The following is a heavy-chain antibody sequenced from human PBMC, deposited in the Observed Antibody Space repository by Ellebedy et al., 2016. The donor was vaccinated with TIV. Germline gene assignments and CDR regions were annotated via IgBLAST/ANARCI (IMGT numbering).Heavy chain of an antibody. Sequence: SQTLSLTCAVYGGSFSNYYWSWVRQPPGKGLEWLGEINHSGRTNYNPSLKSPVTISLDTSKSQFSLTLSSVTAADTAVYYCAGGRVLMTTVTTGYYYGMDVWGQGTTVTVSS. CDR3: AGGRVLMTTVTTGYYYGMDV. D-gene: IGHD4-17*01. CDR2: INHSGRT. V-gene: IGHV4-34*01. CDR1: GGSFSNYY. J-gene: IGHJ6*02.